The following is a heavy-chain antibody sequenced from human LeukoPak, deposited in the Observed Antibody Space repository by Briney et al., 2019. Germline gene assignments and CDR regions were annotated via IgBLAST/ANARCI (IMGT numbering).Heavy chain of an antibody. Sequence: VASVKVSCKVSGYTLTELSMHWVRQAPGKGLEWMGGFDPEDGETIYAQKFQGRVTMTEDTSTDTAYMELSGLRSEDTAVYYCARYDHLYNWFDPWGQGTLVTVSS. CDR1: GYTLTELS. CDR2: FDPEDGET. D-gene: IGHD3-16*01. CDR3: ARYDHLYNWFDP. V-gene: IGHV1-24*01. J-gene: IGHJ5*02.